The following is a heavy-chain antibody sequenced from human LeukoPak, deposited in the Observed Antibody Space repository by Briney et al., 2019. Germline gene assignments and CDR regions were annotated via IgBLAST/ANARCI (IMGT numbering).Heavy chain of an antibody. D-gene: IGHD3-10*01. V-gene: IGHV3-30*18. CDR2: ISYDGSNK. J-gene: IGHJ6*02. CDR1: GFTFSSYG. CDR3: AKERGPMVRGVIVYYYYGMDV. Sequence: GRSLRLSCAASGFTFSSYGMHWVRQAPGKGLEWVAVISYDGSNKYYADSVKGRFTISRDNSKNTLYLQMNSLRAEDTAVYYCAKERGPMVRGVIVYYYYGMDVWGQGTTVTVSS.